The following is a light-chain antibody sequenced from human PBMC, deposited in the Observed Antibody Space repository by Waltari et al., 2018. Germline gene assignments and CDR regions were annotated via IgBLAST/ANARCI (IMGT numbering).Light chain of an antibody. CDR3: CSYAGGSTFVV. V-gene: IGLV2-23*02. Sequence: QSALTQPASLSGSPGQSLTISCTGTSSDVGYYNLVSWYQQHPGKAPKLMIYEVNKRPSGGSNRFSASKSGNTASLTISGLQAEDEADYHCCSYAGGSTFVVFGGGTKLTVL. CDR2: EVN. CDR1: SSDVGYYNL. J-gene: IGLJ2*01.